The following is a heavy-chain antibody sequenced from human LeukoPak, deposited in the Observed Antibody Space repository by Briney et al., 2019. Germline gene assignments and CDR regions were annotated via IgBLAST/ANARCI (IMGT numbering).Heavy chain of an antibody. J-gene: IGHJ4*02. CDR1: GFSFTDAW. CDR3: ARHNEFFN. V-gene: IGHV3-15*01. CDR2: IKSITDET. D-gene: IGHD2-21*01. Sequence: GGSLRLSCAASGFSFTDAWMNWVRQAPGKGLEWVCRIKSITDETHYAAPVQGRFTISRDDSDNTLYVHMSSLRSDDTAVYYFARHNEFFNWGQGTLVTVSS.